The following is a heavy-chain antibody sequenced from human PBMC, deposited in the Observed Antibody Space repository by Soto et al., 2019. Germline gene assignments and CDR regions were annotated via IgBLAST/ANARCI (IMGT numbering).Heavy chain of an antibody. D-gene: IGHD6-6*01. Sequence: GGSLRLFCAASGFPFSSYAMCWVRQAPGKGLGCVSAISGSGASTYYADSVKGRFTISRDNSNNTLYLQMNSLRDEDTAVYYCARTAARSLDLRGQGTLVPVSS. J-gene: IGHJ4*02. V-gene: IGHV3-23*01. CDR3: ARTAARSLDL. CDR2: ISGSGAST. CDR1: GFPFSSYA.